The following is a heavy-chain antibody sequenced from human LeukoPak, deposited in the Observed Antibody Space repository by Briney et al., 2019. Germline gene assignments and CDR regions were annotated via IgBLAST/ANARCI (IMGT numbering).Heavy chain of an antibody. D-gene: IGHD6-19*01. Sequence: ASVKVSYKASGYTFTSYYMHWVRQAPGQGLEWMGIINPSGGSTNYAQKLQGRVTMTTDTSTSTAYMELRSLRSDDTAVYYCARDFDQDSSGSDYWGQGTLVTVSS. CDR3: ARDFDQDSSGSDY. V-gene: IGHV1-46*01. CDR2: INPSGGST. J-gene: IGHJ4*02. CDR1: GYTFTSYY.